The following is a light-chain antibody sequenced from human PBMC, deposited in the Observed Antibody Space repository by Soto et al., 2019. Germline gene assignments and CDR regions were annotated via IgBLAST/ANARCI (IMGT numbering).Light chain of an antibody. Sequence: QSVLTQPASVSGSPGQSITISCTGSSSDVGGYNYVSLYQQHPGKAPKLMIYDVSDRPSGVSNRFSGSQSGNTASLTISGRQTEDEAHYFCSSWPSSLVVFGGGTTVPVL. CDR3: SSWPSSLVV. J-gene: IGLJ2*01. V-gene: IGLV2-14*01. CDR1: SSDVGGYNY. CDR2: DVS.